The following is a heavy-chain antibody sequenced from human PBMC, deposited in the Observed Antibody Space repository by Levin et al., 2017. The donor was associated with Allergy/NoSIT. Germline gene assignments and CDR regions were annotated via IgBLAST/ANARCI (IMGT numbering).Heavy chain of an antibody. Sequence: SLKISCAASGFTFDDYALHWVRQAPGKGLEWVSGISWNSGSIGYADSVKGRFTISRDNAKNSLYLQMNSLRAEDTAFYYCAKGFYGDYKYYGMDVWGRGTTVTVSS. CDR2: ISWNSGSI. CDR3: AKGFYGDYKYYGMDV. J-gene: IGHJ6*02. V-gene: IGHV3-9*01. CDR1: GFTFDDYA. D-gene: IGHD4-17*01.